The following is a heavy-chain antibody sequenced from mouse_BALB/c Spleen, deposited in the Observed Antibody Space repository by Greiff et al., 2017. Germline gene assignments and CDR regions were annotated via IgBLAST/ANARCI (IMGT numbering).Heavy chain of an antibody. V-gene: IGHV5-17*02. Sequence: EVKVVESGGGLVQPGGSRKLSCAASGFTFSSFGMHWVRQAPEKGLEWVAYISSGSSTIYYADTVKGRFTISRDNPKNTLFLQMTSLRSEDTAMYYCARSLYILEMDYWGQGTSVTVSS. J-gene: IGHJ4*01. CDR2: ISSGSSTI. CDR1: GFTFSSFG. CDR3: ARSLYILEMDY.